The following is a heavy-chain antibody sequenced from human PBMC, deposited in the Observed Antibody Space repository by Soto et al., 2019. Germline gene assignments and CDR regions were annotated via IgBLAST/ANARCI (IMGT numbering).Heavy chain of an antibody. Sequence: GGSLRLSCAASGFTFSSYGMHWVRQAPGKGLEWVAVISYEGSNKYYADSVKGRFTISTENSKYTLYLQMNRLRAEDTAVSYCAKDAARGSFWYYFDYWGQGTLVTVSS. J-gene: IGHJ4*03. V-gene: IGHV3-30*18. CDR3: AKDAARGSFWYYFDY. D-gene: IGHD6-13*01. CDR2: ISYEGSNK. CDR1: GFTFSSYG.